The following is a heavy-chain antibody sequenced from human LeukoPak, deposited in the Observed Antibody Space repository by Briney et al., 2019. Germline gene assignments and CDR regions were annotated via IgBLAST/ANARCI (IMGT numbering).Heavy chain of an antibody. Sequence: PSETLSLTCSVSGSSISCYYWSLIRPPAGKGVGWSGRIYISGSTNYKPSLKSRVTMSVDTSKNQFSLKLSSVTAADTAVYYCARDATYYYDSSGYFLFDYWGQGTLVTVSS. J-gene: IGHJ4*02. CDR3: ARDATYYYDSSGYFLFDY. D-gene: IGHD3-22*01. CDR1: GSSISCYY. V-gene: IGHV4-4*07. CDR2: IYISGST.